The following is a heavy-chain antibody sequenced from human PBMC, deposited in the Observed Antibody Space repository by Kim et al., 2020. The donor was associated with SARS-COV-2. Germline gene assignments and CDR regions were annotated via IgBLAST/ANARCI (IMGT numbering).Heavy chain of an antibody. J-gene: IGHJ6*02. CDR3: ARGGGDSYYYGMDV. Sequence: AGSLMGRFTVSRDNAKNSLSLQMSSLRAEDTAVYYCARGGGDSYYYGMDVWGRGTTVTVSS. V-gene: IGHV3-11*05. D-gene: IGHD6-6*01.